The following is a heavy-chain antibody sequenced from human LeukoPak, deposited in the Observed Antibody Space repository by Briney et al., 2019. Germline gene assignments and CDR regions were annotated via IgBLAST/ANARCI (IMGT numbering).Heavy chain of an antibody. V-gene: IGHV3-23*01. CDR3: AKDVMVVAAKTVDY. Sequence: GGSLRLSCAASGFTFSSYSMNWVRQAPGKGLEWVSAISGSGGSTYYADSVKGRFTISRDNSKNTLYLQMNSLRAEDTAVYYCAKDVMVVAAKTVDYWGQGTLVTVSS. J-gene: IGHJ4*02. CDR2: ISGSGGST. CDR1: GFTFSSYS. D-gene: IGHD2-15*01.